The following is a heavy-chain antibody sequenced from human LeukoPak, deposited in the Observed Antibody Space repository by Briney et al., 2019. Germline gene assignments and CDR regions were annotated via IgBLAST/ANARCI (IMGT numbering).Heavy chain of an antibody. J-gene: IGHJ4*02. CDR3: ARGQMVVVPAAPGPIDY. D-gene: IGHD2-2*01. CDR1: GGSISSYY. CDR2: INHSGST. Sequence: SETLSLTSTVSGGSISSYYWSWIRQPPGKGLEWIGEINHSGSTNYNPSLKSRVTISVDTSKNQFSLKLSYVTAADTAVYYCARGQMVVVPAAPGPIDYWGQGTLVTVSS. V-gene: IGHV4-34*01.